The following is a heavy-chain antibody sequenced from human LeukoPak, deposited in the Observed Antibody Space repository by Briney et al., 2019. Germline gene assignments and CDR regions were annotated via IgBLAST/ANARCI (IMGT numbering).Heavy chain of an antibody. D-gene: IGHD5-12*01. CDR3: AAGTPNIVAHDAFDI. CDR1: GGTFSSYA. J-gene: IGHJ3*02. CDR2: IIPILGIA. V-gene: IGHV1-69*04. Sequence: SVKVSCKASGGTFSSYAISWVRQAPGQGLEWMGRIIPILGIANYAQKFQGRVTITADKSTSTAYMELSSLRSEDTAVYYCAAGTPNIVAHDAFDIWGQGTMVTVSS.